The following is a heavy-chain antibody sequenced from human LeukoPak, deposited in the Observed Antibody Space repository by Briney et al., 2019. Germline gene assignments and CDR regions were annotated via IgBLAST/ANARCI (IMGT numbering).Heavy chain of an antibody. Sequence: KSSETLSLTCTVSGGSISSSSYYWSWIRQPPGKGLEWIGEINHSGSTNYNPSLKSRVTISVDTSKNQFSLKLSSVTAADTAVYYCARGYCSGGSCYSHYYYYMDVWGKGTTVTVSS. D-gene: IGHD2-15*01. CDR2: INHSGST. CDR1: GGSISSSSYY. CDR3: ARGYCSGGSCYSHYYYYMDV. J-gene: IGHJ6*03. V-gene: IGHV4-39*07.